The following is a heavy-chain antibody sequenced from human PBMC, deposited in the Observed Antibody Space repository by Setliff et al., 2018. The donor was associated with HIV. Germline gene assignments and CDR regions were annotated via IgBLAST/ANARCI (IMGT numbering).Heavy chain of an antibody. CDR1: GYTFTTYG. CDR3: SRSGVPPYYYYGMDV. D-gene: IGHD3-10*01. J-gene: IGHJ6*02. CDR2: INSYNGNT. Sequence: SCKASGYTFTTYGVIWVRQAPGQGLEWMGWINSYNGNTKFAQKFQGRVTMTTDTSTTTAFMELRSLKADDTGIYYCSRSGVPPYYYYGMDVWGQGIRVTVSS. V-gene: IGHV1-18*04.